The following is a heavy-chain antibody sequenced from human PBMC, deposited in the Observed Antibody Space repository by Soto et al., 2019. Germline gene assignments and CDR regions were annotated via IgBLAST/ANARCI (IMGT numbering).Heavy chain of an antibody. D-gene: IGHD3-3*01. CDR3: ARVTYYDFWSGYSAPFDY. V-gene: IGHV1-3*01. J-gene: IGHJ4*02. Sequence: GASVKVSCKASGYTFTSYAMHWVRQAPGQRLEWMGWINAGNGNTKYSQKFQGRVTITRDTSASTAYMELSSLRSEDTAVYYCARVTYYDFWSGYSAPFDYWGQGTLVTVSS. CDR2: INAGNGNT. CDR1: GYTFTSYA.